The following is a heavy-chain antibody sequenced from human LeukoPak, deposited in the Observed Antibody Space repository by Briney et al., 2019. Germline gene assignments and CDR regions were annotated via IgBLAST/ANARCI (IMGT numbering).Heavy chain of an antibody. J-gene: IGHJ4*02. V-gene: IGHV4-34*01. CDR3: ARGHPRSTYYYDSSGRGDY. CDR1: GGSFSGYY. Sequence: SETLSLTCAVYGGSFSGYYWRWIRQPPGKGLEWIGEINHSGSTNYNPSPKTRVTISVDPSKNQFSLKLSSVTAADTAVYYCARGHPRSTYYYDSSGRGDYWGQGTLVTVSS. CDR2: INHSGST. D-gene: IGHD3-22*01.